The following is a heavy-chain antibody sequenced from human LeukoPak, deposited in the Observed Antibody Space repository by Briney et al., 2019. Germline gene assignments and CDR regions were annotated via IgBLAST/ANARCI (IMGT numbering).Heavy chain of an antibody. CDR1: GFTFSIYG. V-gene: IGHV3-30*18. D-gene: IGHD5-12*01. J-gene: IGHJ4*02. CDR3: AKDDDWLRFEH. CDR2: IANDAKTT. Sequence: GGSLRLSCTASGFTFSIYGTHWVRQAPGKGLEWVAVIANDAKTTYYADSVKGRFTISRDNSNHMLYLQMNSLIAEDTAIYYCAKDDDWLRFEHWGRGTPVSVSS.